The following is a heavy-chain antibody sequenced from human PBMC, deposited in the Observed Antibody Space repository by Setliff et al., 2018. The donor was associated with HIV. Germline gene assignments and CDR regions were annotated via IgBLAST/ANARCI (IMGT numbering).Heavy chain of an antibody. CDR1: GGSFSHGY. Sequence: SETLSLTCAVYGGSFSHGYWSWIRQPPGKRLEWIGDISHSGSTNYNPSLKSRVTISVDTSKKQFSLKLNSVTAEDTAVYYCAKKGDSNSYGWIDYWGQGTLVTVSS. V-gene: IGHV4-34*01. D-gene: IGHD5-18*01. CDR3: AKKGDSNSYGWIDY. CDR2: ISHSGST. J-gene: IGHJ4*02.